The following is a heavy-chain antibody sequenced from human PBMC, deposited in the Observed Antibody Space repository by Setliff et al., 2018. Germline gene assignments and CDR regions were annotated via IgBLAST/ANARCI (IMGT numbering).Heavy chain of an antibody. CDR1: GFTFSTYR. D-gene: IGHD1-26*01. CDR2: IWDDGGNK. Sequence: PGGSLRLSCAASGFTFSTYRMHWVRQAPGKGLEWVAVIWDDGGNKYHADSVKGRFTISRDNSKNTLYLQMNSLRPEDTALYYCARDGSAFFYEHWGQGSLVTVSS. CDR3: ARDGSAFFYEH. J-gene: IGHJ4*02. V-gene: IGHV3-33*08.